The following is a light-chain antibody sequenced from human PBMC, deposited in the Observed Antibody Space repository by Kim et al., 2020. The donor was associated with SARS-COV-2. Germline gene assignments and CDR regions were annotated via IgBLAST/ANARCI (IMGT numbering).Light chain of an antibody. Sequence: DIQMTQSPSSLSASVGDRVTITCRASQDIGNYLGWYQQKPGKAPKLLIYETSTLQSGVPSRFSGRGSGTDFTLTISSLQPEDVATYYCQSYDSSPHTFGGGTKVDIK. V-gene: IGKV1-27*01. CDR3: QSYDSSPHT. J-gene: IGKJ4*01. CDR1: QDIGNY. CDR2: ETS.